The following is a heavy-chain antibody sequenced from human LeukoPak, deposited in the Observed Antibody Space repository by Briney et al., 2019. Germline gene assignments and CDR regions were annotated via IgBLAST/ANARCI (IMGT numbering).Heavy chain of an antibody. V-gene: IGHV1-8*01. CDR1: GYTFTSYD. CDR3: ATQAEGSSWLG. Sequence: ASVKVSCKASGYTFTSYDINWVRQATGQGLEWMGWMNPNSGNTGYAQKFQGRVTITTDESTSTAYMELSSLRSEDTAVYYCATQAEGSSWLGWGQGTLVTVSS. D-gene: IGHD6-13*01. J-gene: IGHJ4*02. CDR2: MNPNSGNT.